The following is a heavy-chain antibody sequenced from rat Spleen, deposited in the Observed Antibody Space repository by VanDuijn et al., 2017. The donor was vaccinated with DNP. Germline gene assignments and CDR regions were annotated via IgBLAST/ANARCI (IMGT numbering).Heavy chain of an antibody. CDR1: AFKFNNYW. Sequence: EVQLVESGGGPVQPGRSLKLSCIASAFKFNNYWMTWIRQAPGKGLEWVATITNTDGNTYYSDSVKGRFTISRDNSKSTLHLQMDSLRPEDTATYYCATDSFAYWGQGTLVTVSS. CDR2: ITNTDGNT. V-gene: IGHV5-31*01. CDR3: ATDSFAY. J-gene: IGHJ3*01.